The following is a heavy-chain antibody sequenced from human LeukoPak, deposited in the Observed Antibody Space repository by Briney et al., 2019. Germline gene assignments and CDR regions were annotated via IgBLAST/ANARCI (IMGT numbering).Heavy chain of an antibody. CDR3: AANTPRVVREDAFDI. CDR2: ISSSSSTI. V-gene: IGHV3-48*01. CDR1: GFTFSSYS. J-gene: IGHJ3*02. Sequence: PGGSLRLSCAASGFTFSSYSMNWVRQAPGKGLEWVSYISSSSSTIYYADSVKGRFTISRDNAKNSLYLQMNSLRSEDTAVYYCAANTPRVVREDAFDIWGQGTMVTVSS. D-gene: IGHD2-21*01.